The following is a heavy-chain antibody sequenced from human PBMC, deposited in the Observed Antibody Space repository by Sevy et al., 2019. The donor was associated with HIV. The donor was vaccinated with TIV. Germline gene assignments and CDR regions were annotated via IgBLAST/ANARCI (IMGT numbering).Heavy chain of an antibody. CDR1: GYTFTGYY. D-gene: IGHD2-2*01. J-gene: IGHJ6*02. CDR2: INPNSGGT. V-gene: IGHV1-2*02. Sequence: ASVKVSCKASGYTFTGYYMHWVRQAPGQGLEWMGWINPNSGGTNYAQKFQGRVTMTRDTSISTAYMGLSRLRSDDTAVYYCAREVGRYCSSTSCSRYYYYGMDVWGQGTTVTVSS. CDR3: AREVGRYCSSTSCSRYYYYGMDV.